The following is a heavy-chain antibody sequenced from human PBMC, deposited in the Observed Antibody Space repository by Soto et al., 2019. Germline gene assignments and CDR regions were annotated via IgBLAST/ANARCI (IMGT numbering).Heavy chain of an antibody. CDR3: ARTEWELSPIDY. V-gene: IGHV1-46*01. CDR1: GYTFTTYC. J-gene: IGHJ4*02. Sequence: ASLKVSCKASGYTFTTYCMHWVRQAPGQGLEWMGIINPSGSTNFAQKFQGRVTMTRDTSTSTVYMALSSLRSDDTAVYYCARTEWELSPIDYWGQGTLVTVSS. D-gene: IGHD1-26*01. CDR2: INPSGST.